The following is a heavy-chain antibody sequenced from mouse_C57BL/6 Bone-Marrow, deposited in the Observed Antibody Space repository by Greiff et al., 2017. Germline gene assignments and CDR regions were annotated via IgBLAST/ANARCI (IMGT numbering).Heavy chain of an antibody. CDR3: ARRSTTVVARAWLAY. J-gene: IGHJ3*01. Sequence: VQLQQSGPELVKPGASVKISCKASGYSFTGYYMNWVKQSPEKSLEWIGEINPSTGGTTYNQKFKAKATLTVDKSSSTAYMQLKSLTSEDSAVYYCARRSTTVVARAWLAYWGQGTLVTVSA. CDR2: INPSTGGT. CDR1: GYSFTGYY. V-gene: IGHV1-42*01. D-gene: IGHD1-1*01.